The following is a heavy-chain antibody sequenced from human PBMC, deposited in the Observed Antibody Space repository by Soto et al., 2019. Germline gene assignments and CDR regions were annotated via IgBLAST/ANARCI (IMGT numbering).Heavy chain of an antibody. J-gene: IGHJ4*02. CDR3: AKGQNSGTYRFYFDN. CDR1: GITLSSYA. Sequence: EVQLLESGGDLVQPGGSLRLSCAASGITLSSYAMSWVRQAPGKGPEWVSGISASGGSTSYADSVKGRFTISRDNSKNTLYLQMNSLRADDTAVYHCAKGQNSGTYRFYFDNWGQGALVTVSS. CDR2: ISASGGST. V-gene: IGHV3-23*01. D-gene: IGHD1-26*01.